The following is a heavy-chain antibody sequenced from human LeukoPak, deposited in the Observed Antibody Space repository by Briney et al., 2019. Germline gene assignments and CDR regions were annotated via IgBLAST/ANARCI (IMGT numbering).Heavy chain of an antibody. CDR1: GFTFSSYS. CDR3: ARAERPDCTNGVCYYYYGMDV. J-gene: IGHJ6*02. D-gene: IGHD2-8*01. Sequence: PGGSLRLSCAASGFTFSSYSMNWVRQAPGKGLEWVSSISSSSSYIYYADSVKGRFPISRDNAKHSLYLQMNSLRAEDTAVYYCARAERPDCTNGVCYYYYGMDVWGQGTTVTVSS. CDR2: ISSSSSYI. V-gene: IGHV3-21*01.